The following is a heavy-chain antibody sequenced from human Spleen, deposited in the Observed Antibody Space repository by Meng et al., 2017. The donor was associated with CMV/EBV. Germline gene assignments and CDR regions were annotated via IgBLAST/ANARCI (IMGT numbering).Heavy chain of an antibody. Sequence: ASVEVSCKASGYTFTSYYLHWVRQAPGQGLEWMGMINPDGGSTSYAQKFQDRIIMTKDTSTNTVYMGLSSLRSEDTAIYYCARDRGITNYFDFWGQGTLVTVSS. V-gene: IGHV1-46*01. CDR1: GYTFTSYY. D-gene: IGHD3-10*01. CDR3: ARDRGITNYFDF. J-gene: IGHJ4*02. CDR2: INPDGGST.